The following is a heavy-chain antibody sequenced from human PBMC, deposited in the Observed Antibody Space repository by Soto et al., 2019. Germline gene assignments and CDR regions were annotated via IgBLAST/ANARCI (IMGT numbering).Heavy chain of an antibody. CDR1: GASVSSGSFY. CDR3: ARESSPPHYYDSSGYYFFPFDY. Sequence: PSETLSLTCSVSGASVSSGSFYWSWIRQPPGKGLEWIGFIYNNESFNYNPSLKSRVTLSVDTSKHQFSLKLSSVTAADTAVYYCARESSPPHYYDSSGYYFFPFDYWGQGTLVTVSS. CDR2: IYNNESF. D-gene: IGHD3-22*01. V-gene: IGHV4-61*01. J-gene: IGHJ4*02.